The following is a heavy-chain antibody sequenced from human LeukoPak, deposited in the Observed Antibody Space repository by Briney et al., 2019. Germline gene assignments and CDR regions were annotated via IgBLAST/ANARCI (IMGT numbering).Heavy chain of an antibody. CDR1: GGSFSGYY. CDR2: INHSGST. D-gene: IGHD3-9*01. V-gene: IGHV4-34*01. CDR3: ARAARRILTSYYSDYYYYGMDV. J-gene: IGHJ6*04. Sequence: PSETLSLTCAVYGGSFSGYYWSWIRQPPGKGLEWIGEINHSGSTNYNPSLKSRVTISVDTSKNQFSLKLSSVTAADTAVYYCARAARRILTSYYSDYYYYGMDVWGKGTTVTVSS.